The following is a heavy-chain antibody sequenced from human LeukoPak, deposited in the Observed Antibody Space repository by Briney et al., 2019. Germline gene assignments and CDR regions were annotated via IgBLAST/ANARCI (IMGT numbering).Heavy chain of an antibody. J-gene: IGHJ3*02. CDR3: ARSDSYYDFWSGYSSDAFDI. CDR1: GFTFSSYS. V-gene: IGHV3-48*02. D-gene: IGHD3-3*01. CDR2: ISSSSSTI. Sequence: GGSLRLSCAASGFTFSSYSMNWVRQAPGKGLEWVSYISSSSSTIYYADSVKGRFTISRDNAKNSLYLQMNSLRDEDTAVYYCARSDSYYDFWSGYSSDAFDIGGQGTMVTVSS.